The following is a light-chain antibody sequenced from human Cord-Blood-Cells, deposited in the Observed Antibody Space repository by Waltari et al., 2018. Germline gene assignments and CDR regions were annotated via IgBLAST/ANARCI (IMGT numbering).Light chain of an antibody. CDR3: QQSYSTPIT. CDR1: QSIGRY. CDR2: AAP. J-gene: IGKJ5*01. V-gene: IGKV1-39*01. Sequence: DIQMTHSPSSLSASVGDSVSITCRASQSIGRYLNWYQQKPGKALKLLIYAAPSLKRWVPSRFSGSGSGTDFTLTISSLQPEDFATYYCQQSYSTPITFGQGTRLEIK.